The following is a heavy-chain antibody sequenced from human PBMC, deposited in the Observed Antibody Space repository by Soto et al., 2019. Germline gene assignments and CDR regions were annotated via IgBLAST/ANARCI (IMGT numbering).Heavy chain of an antibody. V-gene: IGHV3-33*01. D-gene: IGHD3-3*01. CDR1: GFTFSSYG. J-gene: IGHJ6*02. CDR2: IWYDGSNK. CDR3: ARPTQTWILYYYRLV. Sequence: GGSLRLSCAASGFTFSSYGMHWVRQAPGKGLEWVAVIWYDGSNKYYADSVKGRFTISRDNSKNTLYLQMNSLRAEDTAVYYCARPTQTWILYYYRLVWGQGTAVTV.